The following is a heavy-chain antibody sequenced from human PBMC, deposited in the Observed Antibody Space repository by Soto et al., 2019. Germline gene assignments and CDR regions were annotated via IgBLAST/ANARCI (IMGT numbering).Heavy chain of an antibody. J-gene: IGHJ6*02. V-gene: IGHV1-18*04. D-gene: IGHD3-3*01. CDR3: ARPGTILGPNGMDV. Sequence: QAQLVQSGAEVKKPGASVKVSCKTSGYTFNTYGISWVRQVPGQGPEWMGWISGYNGYTKYAQKFQGRVTMTTDTSTCTAYMDMRSLTSDDTAVYYCARPGTILGPNGMDVWGQGTTVIVSS. CDR2: ISGYNGYT. CDR1: GYTFNTYG.